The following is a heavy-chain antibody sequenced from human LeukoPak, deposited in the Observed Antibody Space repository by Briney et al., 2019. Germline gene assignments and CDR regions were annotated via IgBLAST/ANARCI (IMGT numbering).Heavy chain of an antibody. Sequence: GASVNVSCKASGYTFTSYGISWVRQAPGQGLEWMGWISAYNGNTNYAQKLQGRVTMTTDTSTSTACMELRSLRSDDTAVCYCARDSPAYCGGDCSYWGQGTLVTVSS. V-gene: IGHV1-18*01. D-gene: IGHD2-21*02. CDR1: GYTFTSYG. CDR3: ARDSPAYCGGDCSY. J-gene: IGHJ4*02. CDR2: ISAYNGNT.